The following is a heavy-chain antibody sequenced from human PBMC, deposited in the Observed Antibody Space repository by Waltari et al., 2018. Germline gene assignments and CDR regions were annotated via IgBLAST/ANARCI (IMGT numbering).Heavy chain of an antibody. Sequence: VRLVESGGGLIHPGGSLRLSCAASGLSVSNNYMHWVRQAPGKGLEWVSVTYTVEMTYSSDTVKGRFTISRDISKNRVYLQMNNLRAEDTALYYCARDTTSRERAGDWGQGTLVTVSS. CDR1: GLSVSNNY. CDR3: ARDTTSRERAGD. D-gene: IGHD1-1*01. J-gene: IGHJ4*02. CDR2: TYTVEMT. V-gene: IGHV3-53*01.